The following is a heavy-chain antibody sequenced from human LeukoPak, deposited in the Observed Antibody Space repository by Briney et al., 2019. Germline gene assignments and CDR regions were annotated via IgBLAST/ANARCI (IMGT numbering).Heavy chain of an antibody. CDR2: ISYDGSNK. D-gene: IGHD6-13*01. Sequence: PGGSLRLSCAASGFTFSSYAMHWVRQAPGKGLEWVAVISYDGSNKYYADSVKGRFTISRDNSKNTLYLQMNSLRAEDTAVYYCASSSSWDAFDIWGQGTMVTVSS. CDR3: ASSSSWDAFDI. CDR1: GFTFSSYA. V-gene: IGHV3-30*04. J-gene: IGHJ3*02.